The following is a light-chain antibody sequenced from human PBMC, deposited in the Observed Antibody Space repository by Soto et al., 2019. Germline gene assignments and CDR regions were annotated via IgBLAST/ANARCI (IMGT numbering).Light chain of an antibody. CDR2: DAS. J-gene: IGKJ4*01. V-gene: IGKV3-11*01. CDR1: QSVSSY. CDR3: QQRSNWPPALT. Sequence: EIVLTRSPATLSLSPGERATLSCRASQSVSSYLAWYQQEPGQAPRLLIYDASNRATGIPARFSGSGSGTDFTLTISSLEPEDFAVYYCQQRSNWPPALTFGGGTKVDIK.